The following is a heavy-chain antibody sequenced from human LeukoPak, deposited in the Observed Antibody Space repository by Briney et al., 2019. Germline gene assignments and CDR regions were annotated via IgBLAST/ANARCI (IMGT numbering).Heavy chain of an antibody. J-gene: IGHJ6*02. Sequence: PGGSLRLSCAASGFTLSSYAMHWVRQAPGKGLEWVAVISYDGSNKYYADSVKGRFTISRDNSKDTLYLQMNSLRAEDTAVYYCTRGVARGGYYYGMDVWGQGTTVTVSS. CDR1: GFTLSSYA. V-gene: IGHV3-30-3*01. D-gene: IGHD5-12*01. CDR2: ISYDGSNK. CDR3: TRGVARGGYYYGMDV.